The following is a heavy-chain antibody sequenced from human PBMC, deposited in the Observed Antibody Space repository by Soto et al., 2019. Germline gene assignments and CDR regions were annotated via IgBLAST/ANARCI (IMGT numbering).Heavy chain of an antibody. V-gene: IGHV3-66*01. CDR2: IHSGGET. Sequence: EVQLVESGGDLVQPGGSLRLSCAASGFAVSSNYMTWVRHAPGKGLEWVSVIHSGGETHYADSVRGRFTISRDNSKNTLYLQMNSLRAEDTAVYYCARSRTGTTYGGMDVWGQGTTVTVSS. CDR3: ARSRTGTTYGGMDV. D-gene: IGHD1-7*01. CDR1: GFAVSSNY. J-gene: IGHJ6*02.